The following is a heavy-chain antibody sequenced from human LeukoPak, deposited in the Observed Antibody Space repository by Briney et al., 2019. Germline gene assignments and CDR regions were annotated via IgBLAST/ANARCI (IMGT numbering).Heavy chain of an antibody. CDR2: IKSRIDGGTT. D-gene: IGHD6-19*01. V-gene: IGHV3-15*01. CDR3: ARQWLVNG. J-gene: IGHJ4*02. Sequence: GGSLRLSCAASGFTFSNAWMNWVRQAPGKGLEWVGRIKSRIDGGTTDYAAPVKGRFTISRDDSKNTLFLQMSSLKTEDTAVYYCARQWLVNGWGQGTLVTVSS. CDR1: GFTFSNAW.